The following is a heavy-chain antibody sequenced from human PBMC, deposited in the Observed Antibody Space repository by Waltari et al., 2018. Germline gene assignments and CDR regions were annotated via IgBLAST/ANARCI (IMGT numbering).Heavy chain of an antibody. D-gene: IGHD6-13*01. Sequence: EVQLVESGGGVVRPGGSLRLSCAASGFTFDDYGMSWVRQAQGQGLEWGTGINWNGGSTGYAASANGRLTISRDNAKNSLYLQMNSLRAADTALYYCARDFVSSSWYYFDYWGQGTLVTVSS. CDR1: GFTFDDYG. V-gene: IGHV3-20*04. J-gene: IGHJ4*02. CDR3: ARDFVSSSWYYFDY. CDR2: INWNGGST.